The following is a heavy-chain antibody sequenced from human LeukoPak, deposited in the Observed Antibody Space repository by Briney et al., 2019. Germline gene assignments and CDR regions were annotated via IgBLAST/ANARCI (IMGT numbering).Heavy chain of an antibody. J-gene: IGHJ4*02. CDR1: GGSISSYY. V-gene: IGHV4-59*12. Sequence: SETLSLTCTVSGGSISSYYWSWIRQPPGKGLEWIGYIYYSGSTNYNPSLKSRVTMSVDTSKNQFSLKLSSVTAADTAVYYCARETLYYYGSGTTWGFDYWGQGTLVTVSS. CDR3: ARETLYYYGSGTTWGFDY. CDR2: IYYSGST. D-gene: IGHD3-10*01.